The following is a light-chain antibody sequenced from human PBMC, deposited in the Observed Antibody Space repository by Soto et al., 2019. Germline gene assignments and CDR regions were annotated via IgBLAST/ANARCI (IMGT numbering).Light chain of an antibody. Sequence: EIVLTQSPGTLSLSPGERATLSCRASQSLSKNYLAWYQQKPGQAPRLLIFDASTRATGIPDRFSGSGSGTDFTLTISRLEPEDFAVYHCQQYDNSPSITFGQGTRLEIK. CDR3: QQYDNSPSIT. CDR1: QSLSKNY. V-gene: IGKV3-20*01. CDR2: DAS. J-gene: IGKJ5*01.